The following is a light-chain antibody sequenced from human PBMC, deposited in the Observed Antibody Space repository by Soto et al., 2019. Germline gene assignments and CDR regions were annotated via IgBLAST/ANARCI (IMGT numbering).Light chain of an antibody. J-gene: IGKJ3*01. Sequence: EIVLTQSPSNMSLSPGESATLSCRASQNIGNFLAWYQHKPGQAPRLLIYDASKRATGIPARFSGSGSGTDLTLTISSLEPADFAVYYCQQRTTWPPLFAFGPGTRVDIK. CDR1: QNIGNF. CDR3: QQRTTWPPLFA. V-gene: IGKV3-11*01. CDR2: DAS.